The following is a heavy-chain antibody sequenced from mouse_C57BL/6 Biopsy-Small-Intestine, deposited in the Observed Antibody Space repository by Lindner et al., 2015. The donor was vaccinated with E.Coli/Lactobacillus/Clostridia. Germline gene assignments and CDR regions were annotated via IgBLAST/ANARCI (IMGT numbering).Heavy chain of an antibody. V-gene: IGHV1-82*01. CDR3: ARKAYGNYDWFAY. CDR2: INPYNDGT. CDR1: GFAFSNSW. D-gene: IGHD2-1*01. Sequence: VQLQESGPELVKPGASVKISCKVSGFAFSNSWMNWVKQRPGKGLEWIGWINPYNDGTQYNEKFKGKATLTLDKSSTTAYMELSSLTSEDSAVYYCARKAYGNYDWFAYWGQGTLVTVSA. J-gene: IGHJ3*01.